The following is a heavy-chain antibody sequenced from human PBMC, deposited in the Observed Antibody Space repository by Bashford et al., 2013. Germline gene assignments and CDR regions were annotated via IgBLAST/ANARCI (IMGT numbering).Heavy chain of an antibody. V-gene: IGHV3-23*01. CDR2: ISGSGGTT. Sequence: VRQAPGKGLEWVSAISGSGGTTYYADSVKGRFTISRDNSKNTLYLQMNSLRAEDTAVYYCAKVLPEDPPYSSGYYYPDYWGQGTLVTVSS. J-gene: IGHJ4*02. CDR3: AKVLPEDPPYSSGYYYPDY. D-gene: IGHD3-22*01.